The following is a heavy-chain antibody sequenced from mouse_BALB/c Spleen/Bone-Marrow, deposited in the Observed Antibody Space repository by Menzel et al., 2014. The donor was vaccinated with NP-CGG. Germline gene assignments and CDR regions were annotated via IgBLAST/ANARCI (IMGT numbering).Heavy chain of an antibody. V-gene: IGHV1-67*01. CDR3: ASYYGSSYFDY. Sequence: VQLQESGPELVRPGVSVKISCKGSGYTFTDYAMHWVKQSHAKSLEWIGVISTYPGNTNYNQKFKGKATMTVDKSSSTAYTELARLTSEDSAIYYCASYYGSSYFDYWGQGTTLTVSS. CDR1: GYTFTDYA. J-gene: IGHJ2*01. D-gene: IGHD1-1*01. CDR2: ISTYPGNT.